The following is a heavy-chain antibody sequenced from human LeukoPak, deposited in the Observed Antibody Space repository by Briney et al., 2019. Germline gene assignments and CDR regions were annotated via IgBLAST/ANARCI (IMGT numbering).Heavy chain of an antibody. J-gene: IGHJ5*02. CDR1: GFTFSDYY. CDR2: ISSSGSTI. CDR3: AREVVVPAAGVNWLDP. D-gene: IGHD2-2*01. V-gene: IGHV3-11*01. Sequence: GGSLRLSCAASGFTFSDYYMSWIREAPGKGLEWVSYISSSGSTIYYADAVKGRFTISRDNAKNSLYLQMNSLRAEDTAVYYCAREVVVPAAGVNWLDPWGQGTLVTVSS.